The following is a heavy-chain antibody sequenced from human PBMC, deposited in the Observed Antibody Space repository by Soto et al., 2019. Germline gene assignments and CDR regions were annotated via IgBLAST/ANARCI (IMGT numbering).Heavy chain of an antibody. D-gene: IGHD2-2*01. CDR2: ISAYNGNT. J-gene: IGHJ6*03. CDR1: GYTFTSYG. Sequence: ASAKVSCKASGYTFTSYGISWVRQAPGQGLEWMGWISAYNGNTNYAQKLQSRLTMNTDTSTSTAYMELRSLRFDDTAVYYCARDLYCSSTSCYDYYYYYYMDVWGKGTTVTVSS. CDR3: ARDLYCSSTSCYDYYYYYYMDV. V-gene: IGHV1-18*04.